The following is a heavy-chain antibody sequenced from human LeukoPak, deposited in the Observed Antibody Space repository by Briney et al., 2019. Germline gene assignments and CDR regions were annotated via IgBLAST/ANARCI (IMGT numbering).Heavy chain of an antibody. CDR3: ARTYYYDSSGAPSRLDY. Sequence: ASVKVSCKASGYTFTSYGISWVRQAPGQGLEWMGIINPSGGSTSYAQKFQGRVTMTRDTSTSTVYMELSSLRSEDTAVYYCARTYYYDSSGAPSRLDYWGQGTLVTVSS. V-gene: IGHV1-46*01. CDR1: GYTFTSYG. CDR2: INPSGGST. J-gene: IGHJ4*02. D-gene: IGHD3-22*01.